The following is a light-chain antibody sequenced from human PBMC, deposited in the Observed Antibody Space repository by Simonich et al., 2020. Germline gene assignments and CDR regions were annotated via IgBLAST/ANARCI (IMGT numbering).Light chain of an antibody. CDR1: SSDVGGYNY. CDR3: SSYTSSSTVV. V-gene: IGLV2-14*03. CDR2: DVS. Sequence: QSALTQPVSVSGSPGQSITISCTGTSSDVGGYNYVSWYQQHPGKAPKLMIYDVSNLPSGVSNRFSGSKSGNTASLTISGLQAEDEADYYCSSYTSSSTVVFGGGTKLTVL. J-gene: IGLJ2*01.